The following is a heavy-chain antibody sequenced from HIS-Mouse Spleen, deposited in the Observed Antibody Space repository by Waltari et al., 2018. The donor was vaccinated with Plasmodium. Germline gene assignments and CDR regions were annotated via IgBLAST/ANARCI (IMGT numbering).Heavy chain of an antibody. J-gene: IGHJ4*02. D-gene: IGHD3-16*01. CDR2: IKQDGSEK. CDR3: ARGSLGY. Sequence: EVQLVESGGGLVQPGGSLRLSCAASGFTFRSYWMGWGRQAPGKGLEWVANIKQDGSEKYYVDSVKGRFTISRDNAKNSLYLQMNSLRAEDTAVYYCARGSLGYWGQGTLVTVSS. V-gene: IGHV3-7*01. CDR1: GFTFRSYW.